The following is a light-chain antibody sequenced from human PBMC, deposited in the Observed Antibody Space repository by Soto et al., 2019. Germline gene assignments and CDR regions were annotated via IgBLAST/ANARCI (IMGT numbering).Light chain of an antibody. Sequence: QSVLTQPRSVSGSPGQSVTISCTATGSDVGDSSHVSWYQLHPGKAPKLMIYEVNNRPSGVPDRFSGSKSGSTASLTISGIQAEDEAEYYCCLSPGSLTWLFGGGTKLTVL. CDR2: EVN. CDR1: GSDVGDSSH. V-gene: IGLV2-11*01. J-gene: IGLJ3*02. CDR3: CLSPGSLTWL.